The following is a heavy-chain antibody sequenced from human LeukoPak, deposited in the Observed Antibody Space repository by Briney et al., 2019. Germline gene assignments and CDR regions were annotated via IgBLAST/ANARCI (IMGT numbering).Heavy chain of an antibody. J-gene: IGHJ4*02. CDR3: ARSWRPYDSSGYYWDFDY. Sequence: QTGGSLRLSCAASGFTFSSYSMNRVRQAPGKGLEWVSSISSSSSYIYYADSVKGRFTISRDDAKNSLYLQMNSLRAEDTAVYYCARSWRPYDSSGYYWDFDYWGQGTLVTVSS. CDR1: GFTFSSYS. V-gene: IGHV3-21*01. CDR2: ISSSSSYI. D-gene: IGHD3-22*01.